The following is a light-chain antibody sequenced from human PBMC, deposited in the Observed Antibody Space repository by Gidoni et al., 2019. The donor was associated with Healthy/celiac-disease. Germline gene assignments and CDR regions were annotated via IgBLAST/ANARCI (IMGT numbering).Light chain of an antibody. CDR1: QSVSSY. CDR3: QQRSNFLT. V-gene: IGKV3-11*01. Sequence: EIVLTQSPATLSLSPGERATLSCRASQSVSSYLAWYQQKPGQAPRLLIYDASNRATGIPARCSGSWSGTDFTLTISRLEPEDFAVYYCQQRSNFLTFGGGTKVEIK. CDR2: DAS. J-gene: IGKJ4*01.